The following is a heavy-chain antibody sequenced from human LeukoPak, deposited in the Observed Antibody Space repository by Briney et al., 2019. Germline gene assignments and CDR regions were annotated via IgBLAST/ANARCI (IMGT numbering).Heavy chain of an antibody. CDR3: AKNYDILTGYYTDN. Sequence: GGSLRLSCAASGFSFSNYGMHWVRQAPGQGLEWVAFIQYDGGIKYYADSVKGRFTISRDKSKNTLYLQMNTMRAEDTAVYYCAKNYDILTGYYTDNWGQGTLVTVSS. CDR2: IQYDGGIK. CDR1: GFSFSNYG. J-gene: IGHJ4*02. V-gene: IGHV3-30*02. D-gene: IGHD3-9*01.